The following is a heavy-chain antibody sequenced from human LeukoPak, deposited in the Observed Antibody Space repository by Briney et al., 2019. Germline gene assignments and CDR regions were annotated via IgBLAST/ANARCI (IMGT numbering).Heavy chain of an antibody. CDR2: IWYDGSNK. V-gene: IGHV3-33*06. J-gene: IGHJ4*02. CDR3: AKEVEAYCGGDCYPGFDY. Sequence: GGSLRLSCAASGFTFSSYGMHWVRQAPGKGLEWVAVIWYDGSNKYYADSVKGRFTTSRDNSKNTLYLQMNSLRAEDTAVYYCAKEVEAYCGGDCYPGFDYWGQGTLVTVSS. CDR1: GFTFSSYG. D-gene: IGHD2-21*02.